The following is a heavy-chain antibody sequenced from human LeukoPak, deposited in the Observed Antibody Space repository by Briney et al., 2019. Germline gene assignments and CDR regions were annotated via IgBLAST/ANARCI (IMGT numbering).Heavy chain of an antibody. CDR3: AKGNRFVVVVAASDY. V-gene: IGHV3-23*01. J-gene: IGHJ4*02. D-gene: IGHD2-15*01. Sequence: PGGSLRLSCAASGFTFSSYALSLVRQAPGKGLEWVSAISGSCGSTYYADSVKGRFTISRDNSKNTLYLQMNSLRAEDTAVYYCAKGNRFVVVVAASDYWGQGTLVTVSS. CDR2: ISGSCGST. CDR1: GFTFSSYA.